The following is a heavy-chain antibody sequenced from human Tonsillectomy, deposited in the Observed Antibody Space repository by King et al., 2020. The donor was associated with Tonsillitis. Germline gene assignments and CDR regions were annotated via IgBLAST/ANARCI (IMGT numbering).Heavy chain of an antibody. J-gene: IGHJ6*03. D-gene: IGHD2-2*01. CDR2: IYYSGST. Sequence: QLQESGPGLVKPSETLSLTCTVSGGSISSSSYYWGWIRQPPGKGLEWIGSIYYSGSTYYNPSLKSRVTISVDTSKNQFSLKLSSVTAADTAVYYCAGGPGPGYCSSTSCQYYYYYYYMDVWGKGTTVTVSS. CDR1: GGSISSSSYY. V-gene: IGHV4-39*01. CDR3: AGGPGPGYCSSTSCQYYYYYYYMDV.